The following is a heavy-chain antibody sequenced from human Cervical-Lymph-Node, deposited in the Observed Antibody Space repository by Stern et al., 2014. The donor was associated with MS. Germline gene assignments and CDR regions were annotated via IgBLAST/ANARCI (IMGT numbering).Heavy chain of an antibody. V-gene: IGHV1-8*01. J-gene: IGHJ6*02. CDR2: MNPNSGNT. CDR3: ARGDYSNYYYYFAMDV. D-gene: IGHD4-11*01. CDR1: GYTFSSHD. Sequence: VQLVQSGAEVKKPGASVKVSCKASGYTFSSHDINWVRQATGQGLEWMGWMNPNSGNTGYAQKFQGRVTMTRNTSINTAYMELSSLRSEDTAVYYCARGDYSNYYYYFAMDVWGQGTTVTVSS.